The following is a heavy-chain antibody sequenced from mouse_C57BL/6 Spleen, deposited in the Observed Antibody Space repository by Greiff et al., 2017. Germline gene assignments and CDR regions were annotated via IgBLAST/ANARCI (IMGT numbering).Heavy chain of an antibody. CDR1: GYTFTSYG. J-gene: IGHJ4*01. V-gene: IGHV1-81*01. CDR2: ISPRSGNT. D-gene: IGHD1-1*01. Sequence: VLLVESGAELARPGASVKLSCKASGYTFTSYGISWVKQRTGQGLEWIGEISPRSGNTYYNEKFKGKATLTADKSSSTAYMGLRSLTSEDSAVYFCARFTTVVEDYAMDYWGQGTSVTVSS. CDR3: ARFTTVVEDYAMDY.